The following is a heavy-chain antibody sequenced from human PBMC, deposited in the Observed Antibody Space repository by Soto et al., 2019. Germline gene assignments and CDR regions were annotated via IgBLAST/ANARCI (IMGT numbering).Heavy chain of an antibody. CDR2: IYNSGST. CDR1: GGSISSSNW. V-gene: IGHV4-4*02. CDR3: ARAQGITIFGVPEDAFDI. D-gene: IGHD3-3*01. Sequence: SETLSLTCAVSGGSISSSNWWSWVRQPPGKGLEWIGEIYNSGSTNYNPSLKSRVTISLDKSKNQCSLKLSSVTAADTAVYYCARAQGITIFGVPEDAFDIWGQGTMVTVSS. J-gene: IGHJ3*02.